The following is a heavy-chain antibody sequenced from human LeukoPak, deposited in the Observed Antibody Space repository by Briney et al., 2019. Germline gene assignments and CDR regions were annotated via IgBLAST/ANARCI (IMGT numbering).Heavy chain of an antibody. J-gene: IGHJ3*02. CDR2: VNPDTGVA. D-gene: IGHD3-3*01. Sequence: ASVKVSCKASGYTFTDYHIHWVRQAPGQGLEWMGGVNPDTGVANIAQKSQGRVTLTRDTSISTAYMELSRLRSDDTAVYYCARAYDFWSGWRLFDAFDIWGQGTMVTVS. CDR3: ARAYDFWSGWRLFDAFDI. V-gene: IGHV1-2*02. CDR1: GYTFTDYH.